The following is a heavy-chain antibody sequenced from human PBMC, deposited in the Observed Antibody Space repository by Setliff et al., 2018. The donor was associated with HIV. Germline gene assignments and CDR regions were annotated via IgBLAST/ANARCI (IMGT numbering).Heavy chain of an antibody. CDR3: AHTFTDYWYFDV. CDR1: GFSLSATGVG. D-gene: IGHD2-8*02. V-gene: IGHV2-5*01. J-gene: IGHJ2*01. Sequence: ESGPTLVNPTQTLTLTCSSSGFSLSATGVGVAWIRQPPGKALEWLALIHWNDNKLYSPSLNRRLTITKDTSKNQVKLTMANLDPVDTATFYCAHTFTDYWYFDVWGRGTLVTVSS. CDR2: IHWNDNK.